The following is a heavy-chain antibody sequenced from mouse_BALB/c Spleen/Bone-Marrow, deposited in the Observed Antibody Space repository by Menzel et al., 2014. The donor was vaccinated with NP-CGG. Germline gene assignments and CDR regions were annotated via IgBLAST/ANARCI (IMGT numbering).Heavy chain of an antibody. D-gene: IGHD4-1*01. V-gene: IGHV2-6-7*01. J-gene: IGHJ4*01. Sequence: VQVVESGPGLVSPSQSLSITCTVSGFSLTGYGANWVRQPPGKGLEWLGMIWGDGSTDYNSALKSKLSISKDNSKSQVFLKMNCLQTDDTARYYCARELGHYAMDYWGQGTSVTVSS. CDR1: GFSLTGYG. CDR2: IWGDGST. CDR3: ARELGHYAMDY.